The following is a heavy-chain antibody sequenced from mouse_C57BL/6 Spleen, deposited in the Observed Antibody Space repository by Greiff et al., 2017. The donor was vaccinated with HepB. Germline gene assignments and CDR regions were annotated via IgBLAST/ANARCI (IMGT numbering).Heavy chain of an antibody. CDR2: IDPSDSYT. Sequence: QVQLQQPGAELVMPGASVKLSCKASGYTFTSYWMHWVKQRPGQGLEWIGEIDPSDSYTNYNQKFKGKSTLTVDKSSSTAYMQLSSLTSEDSAVYYCARYGTTVVATYDYWGQGTTLTVSS. V-gene: IGHV1-69*01. CDR1: GYTFTSYW. D-gene: IGHD1-1*01. CDR3: ARYGTTVVATYDY. J-gene: IGHJ2*01.